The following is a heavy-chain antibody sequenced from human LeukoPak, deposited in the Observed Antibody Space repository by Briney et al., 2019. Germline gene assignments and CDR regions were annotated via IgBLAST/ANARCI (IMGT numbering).Heavy chain of an antibody. CDR2: ISSSRSNI. D-gene: IGHD6-19*01. CDR3: ARESGSDEFDF. CDR1: RFTFSSYK. J-gene: IGHJ4*02. Sequence: PGGSLRLSCAASRFTFSSYKVNWVRQAPGKGLEWVSAISSSRSNIYYADSVKGRFTISRDNARNALYLEMNSRRAEDTAVYYCARESGSDEFDFWGQGTLVTVSS. V-gene: IGHV3-21*01.